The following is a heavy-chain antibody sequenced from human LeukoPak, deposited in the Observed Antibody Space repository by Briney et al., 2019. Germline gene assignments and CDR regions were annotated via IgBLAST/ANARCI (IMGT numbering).Heavy chain of an antibody. CDR2: ISGSGGNT. J-gene: IGHJ4*02. V-gene: IGHV3-23*01. CDR1: GFTFSSYS. CDR3: LNAAIDY. Sequence: TGGSLRLSCAASGFTFSSYSMNWVRQAPGKGLEWVSAISGSGGNTYYADSVKGRFTISRDNSKNTLYLQMNSLRAEDTAVYYCLNAAIDYWGQGTLVTVSS. D-gene: IGHD6-25*01.